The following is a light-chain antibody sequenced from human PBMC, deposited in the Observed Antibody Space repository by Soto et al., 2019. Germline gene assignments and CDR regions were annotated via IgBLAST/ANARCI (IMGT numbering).Light chain of an antibody. J-gene: IGKJ1*01. V-gene: IGKV3-20*01. CDR2: GAS. CDR3: QQYNDRPRT. Sequence: EIVLTQSPGTLSLSPGERATLSCRASQSVSSSYLAWYQQKPGQAPRLLIFGASSRATGIPDRFSGGGSGTDFTLTIGSLQSEDFAVYYCQQYNDRPRTFGQGTKVDI. CDR1: QSVSSSY.